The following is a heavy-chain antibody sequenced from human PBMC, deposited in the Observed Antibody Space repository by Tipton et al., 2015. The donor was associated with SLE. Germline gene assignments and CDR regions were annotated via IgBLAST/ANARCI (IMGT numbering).Heavy chain of an antibody. V-gene: IGHV4-34*01. CDR1: GGSFSGYY. CDR2: INHSGST. Sequence: TLSLTCAVYGGSFSGYYWSWIRQPPGKGLEWIGEINHSGSTNYNPSLKSRVTISVDTSKNQFSLKLSSVTAADTAVYYCARVPVGYCSSTSCSLVHYFDYWGQGTLVTVSS. D-gene: IGHD2-2*01. J-gene: IGHJ4*02. CDR3: ARVPVGYCSSTSCSLVHYFDY.